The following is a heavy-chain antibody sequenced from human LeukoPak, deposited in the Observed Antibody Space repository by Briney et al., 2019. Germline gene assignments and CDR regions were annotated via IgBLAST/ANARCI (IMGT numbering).Heavy chain of an antibody. CDR3: ARGSGGDGWYGDAFDI. CDR1: GFTVSSNY. Sequence: PGGSLRLSCAASGFTVSSNYMSWVRQAPGKGLEWVSVIYSGGSTYYADSVKGRFTISRHNSKNTLYLQMNSLRAEDTAVYYCARGSGGDGWYGDAFDIWGQGTMVTVSS. V-gene: IGHV3-53*04. D-gene: IGHD2-21*01. CDR2: IYSGGST. J-gene: IGHJ3*02.